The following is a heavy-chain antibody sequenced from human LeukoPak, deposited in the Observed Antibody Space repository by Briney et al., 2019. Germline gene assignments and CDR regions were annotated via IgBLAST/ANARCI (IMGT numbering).Heavy chain of an antibody. Sequence: GGSLRLSCAASGFTFSSYAMNWVRQAPGKGLEWVSVISGSGATTYYADSVKGRFTISRDNSKNTLYLQMNSLRAEDTAVYYCARDRIVVVVAALHVGFDPWGQGTLVTVSS. CDR3: ARDRIVVVVAALHVGFDP. CDR1: GFTFSSYA. V-gene: IGHV3-23*01. J-gene: IGHJ5*02. D-gene: IGHD2-15*01. CDR2: ISGSGATT.